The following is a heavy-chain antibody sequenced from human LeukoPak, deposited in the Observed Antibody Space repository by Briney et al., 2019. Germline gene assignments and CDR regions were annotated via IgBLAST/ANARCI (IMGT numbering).Heavy chain of an antibody. J-gene: IGHJ4*02. CDR3: TRYNNDHFDY. CDR2: IAYDGSRA. Sequence: GGSLRLSCAASGFTFSTYAMNWVRQAPGKGLEWVAVIAYDGSRAFYADSVKGRFTISRDNSKNTMSVQMDDLRAEDTAVYYCTRYNNDHFDYWGQGTLVTVSS. CDR1: GFTFSTYA. D-gene: IGHD1-14*01. V-gene: IGHV3-33*08.